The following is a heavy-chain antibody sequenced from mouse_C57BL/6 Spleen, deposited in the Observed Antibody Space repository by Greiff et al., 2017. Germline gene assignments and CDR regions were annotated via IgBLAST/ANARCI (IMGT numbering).Heavy chain of an antibody. D-gene: IGHD1-1*01. CDR2: ISGGGGNT. J-gene: IGHJ3*01. Sequence: EVKVEESGGGLVKPGGSLKLSCAASGFTFSSYTMSWVRQTPEKRLEWVATISGGGGNTYYPDSVKGRFTISRDNAKNTLYLQMSSLGSEDTALYYGARGDYCGSGFAYWGQGTRAPASA. CDR1: GFTFSSYT. CDR3: ARGDYCGSGFAY. V-gene: IGHV5-9*01.